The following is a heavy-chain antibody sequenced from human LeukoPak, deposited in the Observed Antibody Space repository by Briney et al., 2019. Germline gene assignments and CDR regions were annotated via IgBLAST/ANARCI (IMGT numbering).Heavy chain of an antibody. D-gene: IGHD3-10*01. J-gene: IGHJ3*02. CDR1: GFTFRDNE. Sequence: GGSPRLSCVASGFTFRDNEIYWVRQAPGKGLEWVSYISSGATTIKYADSVKGQFTISRDDAKKSVYLQMNNLRVEDTAVYYCGAGRQFIGAFDIWGQGTLVTVSS. CDR3: GAGRQFIGAFDI. CDR2: ISSGATTI. V-gene: IGHV3-48*03.